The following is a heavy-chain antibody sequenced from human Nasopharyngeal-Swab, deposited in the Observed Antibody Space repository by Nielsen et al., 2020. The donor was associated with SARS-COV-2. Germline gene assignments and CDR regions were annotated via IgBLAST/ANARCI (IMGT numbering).Heavy chain of an antibody. CDR1: DGSISSSSYF. J-gene: IGHJ4*02. V-gene: IGHV4-39*01. CDR3: ARHDSGTYFRLDY. CDR2: ASYSGSS. D-gene: IGHD1-26*01. Sequence: SETLSLTCAVSDGSISSSSYFCDWIRQPPGKGLEWIGSASYSGSSYYNPSLKSRVTISIDPSKNQFSLQLSSVTAADTAVYYCARHDSGTYFRLDYWGQGILVTVSS.